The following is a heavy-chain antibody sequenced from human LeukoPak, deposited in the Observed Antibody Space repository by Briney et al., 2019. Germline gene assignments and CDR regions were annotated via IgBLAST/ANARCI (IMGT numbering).Heavy chain of an antibody. CDR2: INPNSGGK. CDR3: ARGGVAGSKPFDY. CDR1: GYTFTVYY. Sequence: PSVKLSCKASGYTFTVYYMHWVRQAPGQGLEWMGWINPNSGGKNYAQKFQGRVTMTRDTSIRTAYMELSRLISDDTAVYYCARGGVAGSKPFDYWGQGTLVTVSS. V-gene: IGHV1-2*02. D-gene: IGHD6-19*01. J-gene: IGHJ4*02.